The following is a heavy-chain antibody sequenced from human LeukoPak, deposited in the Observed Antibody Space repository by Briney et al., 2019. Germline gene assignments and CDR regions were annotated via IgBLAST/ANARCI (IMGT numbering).Heavy chain of an antibody. V-gene: IGHV4-59*01. Sequence: SETLSLTCTVSGGSISSYYWSWIRQPPGKGLEWIGYIYYSGSINYNPSLKSRVTISVDTSKNQFSLKLSSVTAADTAVYYCARDWPDYYDIRPSYYYGMDVWGQGTTVTVSS. CDR3: ARDWPDYYDIRPSYYYGMDV. CDR1: GGSISSYY. J-gene: IGHJ6*02. D-gene: IGHD3-9*01. CDR2: IYYSGSI.